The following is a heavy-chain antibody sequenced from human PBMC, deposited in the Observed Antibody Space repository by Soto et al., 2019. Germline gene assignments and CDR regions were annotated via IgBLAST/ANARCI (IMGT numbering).Heavy chain of an antibody. CDR2: ILPIFGSG. Sequence: QVHLVQSGAAVKKPGSSVKVSCKSSGGTFSSFAFSWVRQAPGQGLEWMGGILPIFGSGNYAEKFQDRLTITADESTSTAYMELSSLRSEDTAIYYCARGRQGDYGNYYYYGMDVWGQGTTVTVSS. CDR3: ARGRQGDYGNYYYYGMDV. D-gene: IGHD4-17*01. V-gene: IGHV1-69*12. J-gene: IGHJ6*02. CDR1: GGTFSSFA.